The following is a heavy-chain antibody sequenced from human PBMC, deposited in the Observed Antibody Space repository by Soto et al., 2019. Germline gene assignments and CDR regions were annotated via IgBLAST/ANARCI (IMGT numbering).Heavy chain of an antibody. CDR3: GRDKITALFYY. CDR2: INHSGST. D-gene: IGHD3-10*01. V-gene: IGHV4-34*01. Sequence: SETLSLTCPVYGGSFSGYYWSWIRQPPGTGLEWIGEINHSGSTNYNPSLKSRVTISVDTSKNQFSLKLTSVTAADTAVYYCGRDKITALFYYWGQGTLVTVSS. J-gene: IGHJ4*02. CDR1: GGSFSGYY.